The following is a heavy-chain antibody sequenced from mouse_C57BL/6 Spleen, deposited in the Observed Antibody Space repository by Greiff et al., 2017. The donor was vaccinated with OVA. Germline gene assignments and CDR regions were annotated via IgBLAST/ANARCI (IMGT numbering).Heavy chain of an antibody. D-gene: IGHD2-10*01. CDR3: ARPYYGNSPVLDV. V-gene: IGHV3-6*01. J-gene: IGHJ1*03. CDR2: ISYDGSN. CDR1: GYSITSGYY. Sequence: ESGPGLVKPSQSLSLTCSVTGYSITSGYYWNWIRQFPGNKLEWMGYISYDGSNNYNPSLKNRISITRDTSKNQCFLKLQSVTTEDTATYYCARPYYGNSPVLDVWGTGTTVTVSS.